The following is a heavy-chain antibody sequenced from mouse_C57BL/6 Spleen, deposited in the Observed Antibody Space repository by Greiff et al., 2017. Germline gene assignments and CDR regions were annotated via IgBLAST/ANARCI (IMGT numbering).Heavy chain of an antibody. J-gene: IGHJ2*01. Sequence: LQQPGAELVRPGSSVKLSCKASGYTFTSYWMHWVKQRPIQGLEWIGNIDPSDSETHYNQKFKDKATLTVDKSSSTAYVQLSSLTSADTAVYYCARRMVVGPVDYWGQGTTLTVSS. CDR2: IDPSDSET. CDR3: ARRMVVGPVDY. V-gene: IGHV1-52*01. CDR1: GYTFTSYW. D-gene: IGHD1-1*01.